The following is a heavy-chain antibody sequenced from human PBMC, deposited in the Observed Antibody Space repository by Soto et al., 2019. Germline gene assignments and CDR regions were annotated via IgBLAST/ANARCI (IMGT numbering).Heavy chain of an antibody. CDR2: ISSSSSYI. CDR1: GFTFSSYS. V-gene: IGHV3-21*01. CDR3: ARDSPVGVVRGVDYYYYMDV. Sequence: GGSLRLSCAASGFTFSSYSMNWVRQAPGKGLEWVSSISSSSSYIYYADSVKGRFTISRDNAKNSLYLQMNSLRAEDTAVYYCARDSPVGVVRGVDYYYYMDVWGKGTTVTVSS. D-gene: IGHD3-10*01. J-gene: IGHJ6*03.